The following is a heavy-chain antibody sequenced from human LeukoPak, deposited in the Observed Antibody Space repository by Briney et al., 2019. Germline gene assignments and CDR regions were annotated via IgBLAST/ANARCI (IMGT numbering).Heavy chain of an antibody. D-gene: IGHD5-12*01. J-gene: IGHJ4*02. CDR3: LGYGNDNP. CDR1: EFTFTNYW. V-gene: IGHV3-7*03. CDR2: MSPDENEK. Sequence: PGGSLRLSCAITEFTFTNYWKNWVRQASGKGLEWVANMSPDENEKKYVDSVKGRFTISTDNAKKTLYLQMNSLGVEDTAIYYCLGYGNDNPWGQGALVTVSS.